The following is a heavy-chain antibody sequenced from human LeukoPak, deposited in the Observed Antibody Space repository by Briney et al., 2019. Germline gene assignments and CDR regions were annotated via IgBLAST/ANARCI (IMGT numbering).Heavy chain of an antibody. CDR1: GGSFSGYY. Sequence: SETLSLTCAVYGGSFSGYYWSWIRQPPGKGLEWIGEINHSGSTNYNPSLKSRVTISVDTSKNQFSLKLSSVTAADTAVYYCARGGGYPFDYWGQGTLVTVSS. D-gene: IGHD3-22*01. V-gene: IGHV4-34*01. CDR3: ARGGGYPFDY. CDR2: INHSGST. J-gene: IGHJ4*02.